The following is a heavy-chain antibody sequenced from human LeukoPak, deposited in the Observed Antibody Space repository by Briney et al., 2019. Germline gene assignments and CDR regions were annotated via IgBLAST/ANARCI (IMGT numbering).Heavy chain of an antibody. J-gene: IGHJ6*03. D-gene: IGHD6-6*01. CDR3: ARGSPSSIAARPNDMDV. Sequence: PGGSLRLSCAASGFTFSSYSMNWVRQAPGKGLEWVSYISSSSSTIYYADSVKGRFTISRDNAKNSLYLQMNSLRAEDTAVYYCARGSPSSIAARPNDMDVWGKGTTVTVSS. CDR1: GFTFSSYS. CDR2: ISSSSSTI. V-gene: IGHV3-48*01.